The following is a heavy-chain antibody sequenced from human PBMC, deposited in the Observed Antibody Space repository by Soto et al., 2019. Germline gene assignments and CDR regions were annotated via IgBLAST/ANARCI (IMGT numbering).Heavy chain of an antibody. J-gene: IGHJ4*02. V-gene: IGHV1-8*01. CDR2: LNRKSGMT. D-gene: IGHD1-26*01. CDR1: GYTFTTYD. CDR3: ARVAGSPDY. Sequence: QVQLVQSGPEVKKPGASVKVSCKASGYTFTTYDFNWVRQAPGQGLEWMGWLNRKSGMTGSAQKFQGRVTMTRDPSISTVYMELSSLRSEDTAVYYCARVAGSPDYWGQGTLVTVSS.